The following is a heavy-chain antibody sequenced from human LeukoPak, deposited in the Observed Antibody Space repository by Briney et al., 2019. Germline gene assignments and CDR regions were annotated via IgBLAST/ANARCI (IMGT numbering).Heavy chain of an antibody. CDR3: AKDSAGGLGTNFDY. V-gene: IGHV3-33*06. D-gene: IGHD7-27*01. Sequence: GGSLRLSCAASGFTFSTSGMHWVRQAPGKGLEWVAVIWYDGSYKYYADSVKGRFTISRHNSKDTLYLQMNSLRDEDTAVYYCAKDSAGGLGTNFDYWGQGTLVTVSS. CDR2: IWYDGSYK. J-gene: IGHJ4*02. CDR1: GFTFSTSG.